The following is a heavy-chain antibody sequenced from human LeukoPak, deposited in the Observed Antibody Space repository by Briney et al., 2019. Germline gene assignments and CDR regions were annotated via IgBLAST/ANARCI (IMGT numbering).Heavy chain of an antibody. CDR3: AKVREMATVLYFDY. CDR1: GFTFSDYY. D-gene: IGHD5-24*01. CDR2: ISSIGYT. J-gene: IGHJ4*02. Sequence: GGSLRLSCAASGFTFSDYYMSWIRQAPGRGLEWVSYISSIGYTNYADSVKGRFTISRDNSKNTLYLQMNSLRAEDTAVYYCAKVREMATVLYFDYWGQGTLVTVSS. V-gene: IGHV3-11*05.